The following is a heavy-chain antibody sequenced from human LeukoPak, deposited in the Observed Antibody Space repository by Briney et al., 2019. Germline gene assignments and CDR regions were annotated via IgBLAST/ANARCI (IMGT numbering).Heavy chain of an antibody. D-gene: IGHD1-14*01. CDR1: GFTSSNAW. CDR2: ISGSGGST. Sequence: GGSLTLSCAVSGFTSSNAWMSWVRQAPGKGLEWVSAISGSGGSTYYADSVEGRFTISRDNSKNTLYLQMNSLRAEDTAVYYCANLETGYWGQGTLVTVSS. V-gene: IGHV3-23*01. CDR3: ANLETGY. J-gene: IGHJ4*02.